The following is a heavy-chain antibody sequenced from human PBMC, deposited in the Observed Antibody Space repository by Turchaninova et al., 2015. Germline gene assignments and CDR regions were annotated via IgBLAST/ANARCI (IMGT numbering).Heavy chain of an antibody. CDR1: RFTVWINE. CDR2: ISSCGTPI. D-gene: IGHD3-22*01. CDR3: ARDYHDSSGYYPTTEY. J-gene: IGHJ4*02. Sequence: SASRFTVWINEMNWVCQAPGKGLEWVSYISSCGTPIDYADSVKGRFIISRDNAKNSLYLKMNSLRAEDTAVYYCARDYHDSSGYYPTTEYWGQGTLVTVSS. V-gene: IGHV3-48*03.